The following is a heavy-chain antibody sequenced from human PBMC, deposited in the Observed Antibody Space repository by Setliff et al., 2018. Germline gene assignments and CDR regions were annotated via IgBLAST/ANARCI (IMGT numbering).Heavy chain of an antibody. J-gene: IGHJ4*02. CDR3: VRETDFDFWSGSSQWDY. CDR1: GFSFSHYH. Sequence: PGGSLRLSCTASGFSFSHYHMNWVRQAPGKGLEWVSYIHSSSSTISYADSVKGRFTISRDNAKNSLYLQMNSLRAEDTAVYYCVRETDFDFWSGSSQWDYWGQGTLVTVSS. V-gene: IGHV3-48*01. CDR2: IHSSSSTI. D-gene: IGHD3-3*01.